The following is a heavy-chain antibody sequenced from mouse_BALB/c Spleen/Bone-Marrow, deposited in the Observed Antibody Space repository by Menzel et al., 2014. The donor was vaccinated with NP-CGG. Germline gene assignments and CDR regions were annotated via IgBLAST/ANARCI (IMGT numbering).Heavy chain of an antibody. CDR1: GFNIKDTY. D-gene: IGHD3-1*01. V-gene: IGHV14-3*02. J-gene: IGHJ2*01. CDR3: ARYGLETYFDY. Sequence: EVKLMESGAELVKPGASVKLSCTASGFNIKDTYMHWVKQRPEQGLEWIGRIDPANGNTKYDPKFQGKATITADTSSNTAYLQLSSLTSEDTAVYYCARYGLETYFDYWGQGATLTVSS. CDR2: IDPANGNT.